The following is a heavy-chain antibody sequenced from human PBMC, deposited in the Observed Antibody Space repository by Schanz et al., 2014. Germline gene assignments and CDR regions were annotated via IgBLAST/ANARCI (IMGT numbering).Heavy chain of an antibody. D-gene: IGHD5-18*01. CDR1: GGSISSSNW. Sequence: QVQLQESGPGLVKPSGTLSLTCAVSGGSISSSNWWSWVRQPPGKGLEWIGEIYHSGSTNYKPSLKSRVPITADKSKTQFSLKLRSVTAADTAVYYCARRSVSPSGNSYGYVVAWFDPWGQGTLVTVSS. V-gene: IGHV4-4*02. CDR3: ARRSVSPSGNSYGYVVAWFDP. J-gene: IGHJ5*02. CDR2: IYHSGST.